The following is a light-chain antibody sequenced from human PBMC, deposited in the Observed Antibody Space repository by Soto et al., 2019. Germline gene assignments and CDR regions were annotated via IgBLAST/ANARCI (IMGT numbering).Light chain of an antibody. CDR2: GAS. Sequence: TGMTQSPGTLSVSPGERATLSCRASQSIRSKLAWYKQKPGQAPRLLIYGASTRATGIPARFSGSGSGTEFTLTISSLQSEDFAVYYCQQYYNWPPLTFGGGSKVDI. V-gene: IGKV3-15*01. J-gene: IGKJ4*01. CDR3: QQYYNWPPLT. CDR1: QSIRSK.